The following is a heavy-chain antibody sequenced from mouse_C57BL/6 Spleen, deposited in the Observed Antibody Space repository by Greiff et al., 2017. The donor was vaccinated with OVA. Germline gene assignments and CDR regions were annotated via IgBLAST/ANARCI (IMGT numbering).Heavy chain of an antibody. CDR1: GFTIKNTY. V-gene: IGHV14-3*01. J-gene: IGHJ4*01. D-gene: IGHD1-1*01. CDR3: AREGVVAGAMDY. Sequence: VQLQQSVAELVRPGASVKLSCTASGFTIKNTYMNWVKQRPEQGLEWIGRIDPANGNTKYAPKFQGKATITADTASNTAYLQLSSLTSEDTAIYYCAREGVVAGAMDYWGKGTSVTVAS. CDR2: IDPANGNT.